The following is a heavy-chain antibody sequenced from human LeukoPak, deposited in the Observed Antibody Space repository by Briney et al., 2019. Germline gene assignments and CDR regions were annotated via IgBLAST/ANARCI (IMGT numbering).Heavy chain of an antibody. CDR2: ISSSSYI. Sequence: GSLRLSCAASGFTFSSYSMNWVRQAPGKGLEWVSSISSSSYIYYADSVKGRFTISRDNAKNSLYLQMNSLRAEDTAVYYCARLIAAAGTGWFDPWGQGTLVTVSS. V-gene: IGHV3-21*01. CDR3: ARLIAAAGTGWFDP. D-gene: IGHD6-13*01. CDR1: GFTFSSYS. J-gene: IGHJ5*02.